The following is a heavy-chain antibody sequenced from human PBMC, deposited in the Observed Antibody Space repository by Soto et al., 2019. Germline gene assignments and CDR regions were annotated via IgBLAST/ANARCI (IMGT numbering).Heavy chain of an antibody. Sequence: APVKGSRKGSCYTFTTHGINWVRQAPGQGLEWMGWMNPNTGDTGYAQKFQGRVTMTRDTSISTAYMELSSLISEDTAVYYCARGVAAGVEYWGQGTLVPVSS. CDR1: CYTFTTHG. V-gene: IGHV1-8*02. J-gene: IGHJ4*02. CDR3: ARGVAAGVEY. D-gene: IGHD6-13*01. CDR2: MNPNTGDT.